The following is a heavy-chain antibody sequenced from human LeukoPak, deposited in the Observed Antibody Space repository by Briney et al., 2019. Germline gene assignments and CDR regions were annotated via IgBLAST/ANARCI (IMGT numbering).Heavy chain of an antibody. CDR3: ARHGCSSTSCLDY. Sequence: SETLSLTCTVSGGSISNTAYYWGWIRQPPGKGLERIGNMYYRGNTYYNPSLKSRVTISAATSKNQFSLKLSSVTAADTAVYYCARHGCSSTSCLDYWGQGTLVTVSS. CDR2: MYYRGNT. D-gene: IGHD2-2*01. CDR1: GGSISNTAYY. J-gene: IGHJ4*02. V-gene: IGHV4-39*01.